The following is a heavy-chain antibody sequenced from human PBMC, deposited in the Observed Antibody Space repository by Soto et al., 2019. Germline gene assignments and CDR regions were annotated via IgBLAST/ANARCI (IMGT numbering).Heavy chain of an antibody. D-gene: IGHD4-4*01. CDR2: IIPIFGTA. CDR1: GGTFSSYA. J-gene: IGHJ5*02. V-gene: IGHV1-69*06. CDR3: ARPRMATVTYNWFDP. Sequence: SVKVSCKASGGTFSSYAISWVRQAPGQGLEWMGGIIPIFGTANYAQKFQGRVTITADKSTSTAYMELSSLRSEDTAVYYCARPRMATVTYNWFDPWGQGTLVTVSS.